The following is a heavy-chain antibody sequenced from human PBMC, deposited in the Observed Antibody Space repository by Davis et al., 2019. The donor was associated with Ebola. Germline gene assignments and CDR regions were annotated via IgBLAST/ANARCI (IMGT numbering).Heavy chain of an antibody. D-gene: IGHD3-3*01. J-gene: IGHJ4*02. CDR3: AREEPRLTYYDFWSGYYVPNYFDY. V-gene: IGHV3-7*03. Sequence: GESLKISCAASGFTFSSYWMSWVRQAPGKGLEWAANIKQDGSEKYYVDSVKGRFTISRDNAKNSLYLQMNSLRAEDTAVYYCAREEPRLTYYDFWSGYYVPNYFDYWGQGTLVTVSS. CDR2: IKQDGSEK. CDR1: GFTFSSYW.